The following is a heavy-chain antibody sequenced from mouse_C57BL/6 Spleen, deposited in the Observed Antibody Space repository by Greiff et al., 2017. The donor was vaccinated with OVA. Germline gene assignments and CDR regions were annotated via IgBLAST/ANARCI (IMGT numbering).Heavy chain of an antibody. V-gene: IGHV1-42*01. CDR1: GYSFTGYY. D-gene: IGHD1-1*01. Sequence: VQLQQSGPELVKPGASVKISCKASGYSFTGYYMNWVKQSPEKSLEWIGEINPSTGGTTYNQKFKAKATLTVDKSSSTAYMQLKSLTSEDSAVYYCARVGFGYYYGSSPYYFDYWGQGTTLTVSS. J-gene: IGHJ2*01. CDR3: ARVGFGYYYGSSPYYFDY. CDR2: INPSTGGT.